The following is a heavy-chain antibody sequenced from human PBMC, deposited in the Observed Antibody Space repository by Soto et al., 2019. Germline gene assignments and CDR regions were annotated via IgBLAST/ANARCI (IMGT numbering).Heavy chain of an antibody. CDR2: IKQDGSEK. CDR3: SRDNPAVAWFGSNRAFDI. V-gene: IGHV3-7*05. Sequence: PGGSLRLSCAASGFTISSYWMSWVRQAPGKGLEWVANIKQDGSEKYYVDSVKGRFTISRDNAKNSLYLQMNSLRAEDTAVYYCSRDNPAVAWFGSNRAFDIWGQGTMVTVSS. CDR1: GFTISSYW. J-gene: IGHJ3*02. D-gene: IGHD3-10*01.